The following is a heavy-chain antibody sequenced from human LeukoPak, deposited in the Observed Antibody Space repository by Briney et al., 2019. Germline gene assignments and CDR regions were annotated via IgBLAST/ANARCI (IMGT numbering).Heavy chain of an antibody. CDR2: IYSGANT. J-gene: IGHJ4*02. Sequence: GGSLRLSCAASGFTVSSNYMSWVRQAPGKGLEWVSVIYSGANTYYADSVKGRFTISRDNSKNTLYLQTNSLRAEDTAVYYCARGNWNYPFDYWGQGTLVTVSS. CDR1: GFTVSSNY. CDR3: ARGNWNYPFDY. V-gene: IGHV3-53*01. D-gene: IGHD1-7*01.